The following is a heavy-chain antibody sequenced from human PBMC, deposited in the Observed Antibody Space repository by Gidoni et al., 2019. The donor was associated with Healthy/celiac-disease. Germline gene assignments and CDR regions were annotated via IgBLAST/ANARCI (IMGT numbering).Heavy chain of an antibody. Sequence: EVQLVESGGGLVKPGGSVRLSCEASGFPFSSYSMTWVRQAPGKGLEWVSSISSSSSYIYYADSVKGRFTSSRDNAKNSLYLQMNSLRAEDTAVYYCARGGYSGYDLGYWGQGTLVTVSS. V-gene: IGHV3-21*01. CDR2: ISSSSSYI. D-gene: IGHD5-12*01. J-gene: IGHJ4*02. CDR1: GFPFSSYS. CDR3: ARGGYSGYDLGY.